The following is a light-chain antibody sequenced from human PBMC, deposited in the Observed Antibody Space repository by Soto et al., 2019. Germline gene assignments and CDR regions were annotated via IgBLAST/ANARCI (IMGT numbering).Light chain of an antibody. CDR1: SSDVGSYHL. J-gene: IGLJ2*01. CDR3: CSYAGSSTPVV. V-gene: IGLV2-23*01. CDR2: EGS. Sequence: QSALTQPASVSGSPGQSITISGTGTSSDVGSYHLVSWYQQHPGKAPKLMIYEGSTRPSGVSNRFSGSKSGNTASLTISGLQAEDEAGYYCCSYAGSSTPVVFGGGTKVTVL.